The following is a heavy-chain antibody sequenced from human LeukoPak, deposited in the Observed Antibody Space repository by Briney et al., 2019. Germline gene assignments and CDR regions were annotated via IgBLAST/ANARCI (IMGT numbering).Heavy chain of an antibody. CDR2: IYYSGST. CDR1: GGSFSGYY. Sequence: SETLSLTCAVYGGSFSGYYWSWIRQPPGKGLEWIGYIYYSGSTNYNPSLKSRVTISVDTSKNQFSLKLSSVTAADTAVYYYARLDYDSSGYEPDYWGQGTLVTVSS. J-gene: IGHJ4*02. V-gene: IGHV4-59*08. CDR3: ARLDYDSSGYEPDY. D-gene: IGHD3-22*01.